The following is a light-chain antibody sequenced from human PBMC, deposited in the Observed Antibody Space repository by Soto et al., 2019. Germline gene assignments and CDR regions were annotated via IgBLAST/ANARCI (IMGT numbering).Light chain of an antibody. J-gene: IGKJ3*01. CDR3: QQRSGYPRT. V-gene: IGKV1-9*01. Sequence: DIQLTQSPSFLSASVGDRVAITCRASQGISSYLAWYQQKPGKAPNLLIYAASTLQSGVPSRFSGSGSGTEFALTSSSLQPEDFAIYFCQQRSGYPRTFGPGTKVDVK. CDR1: QGISSY. CDR2: AAS.